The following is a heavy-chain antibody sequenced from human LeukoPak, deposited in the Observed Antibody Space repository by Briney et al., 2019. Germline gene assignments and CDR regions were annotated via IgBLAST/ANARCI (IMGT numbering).Heavy chain of an antibody. CDR1: GGSISSYY. Sequence: SETLSLTCTVSGGSISSYYWSWIRQPPGKGLEWIGYNYYSGSTNYNPSLKSQVTISVDTSKNQFALKLSSVTAADTAVYYCARDLGYSRSNNWFDPWGQGTLVTVSS. D-gene: IGHD6-13*01. V-gene: IGHV4-59*01. J-gene: IGHJ5*02. CDR2: NYYSGST. CDR3: ARDLGYSRSNNWFDP.